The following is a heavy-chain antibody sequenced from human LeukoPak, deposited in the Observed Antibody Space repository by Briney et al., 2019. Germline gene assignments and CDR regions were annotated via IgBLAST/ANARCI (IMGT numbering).Heavy chain of an antibody. V-gene: IGHV4-30-4*01. Sequence: SETLSLTCTVSGGSISSGDYYWSWIRQPPGKGLEWIGNIYYSGNTYNNPSLKSRVAISVDKSKNQLSLKLSSVTAADTAVYYCARMGLRFGPKGFLWFDPGGQGTLVTVSS. J-gene: IGHJ5*02. CDR3: ARMGLRFGPKGFLWFDP. CDR2: IYYSGNT. CDR1: GGSISSGDYY. D-gene: IGHD3-10*01.